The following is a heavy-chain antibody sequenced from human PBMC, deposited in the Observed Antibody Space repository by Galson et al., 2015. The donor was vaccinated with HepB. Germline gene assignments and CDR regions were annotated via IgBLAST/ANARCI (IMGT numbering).Heavy chain of an antibody. V-gene: IGHV1-18*04. CDR3: ARRGYYGSGSYYNAPTDDY. Sequence: SCKASGYTFTSYGISWVRQAPGQGLEWMGWISAYNGNTNYAQKLQGRVTMTTDTSTSTAYMELRSLRSDDTAVYYCARRGYYGSGSYYNAPTDDYWGQGTLVTVSS. D-gene: IGHD3-10*01. CDR1: GYTFTSYG. CDR2: ISAYNGNT. J-gene: IGHJ4*02.